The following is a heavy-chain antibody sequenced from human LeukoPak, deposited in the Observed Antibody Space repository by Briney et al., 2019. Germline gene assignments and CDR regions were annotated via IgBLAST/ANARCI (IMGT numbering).Heavy chain of an antibody. V-gene: IGHV3-49*04. CDR3: ARGPIELWIHNAMDV. Sequence: GRSLRLSCTGYGFIFGDHAMSWVRQAPGKGLEWVGFIRSKAYRGTTEYAASVKGRFTISRDDFASIAYLQMNSLRTEDTAVYYCARGPIELWIHNAMDVWGQGTTVTVSS. J-gene: IGHJ6*02. CDR2: IRSKAYRGTT. D-gene: IGHD5-18*01. CDR1: GFIFGDHA.